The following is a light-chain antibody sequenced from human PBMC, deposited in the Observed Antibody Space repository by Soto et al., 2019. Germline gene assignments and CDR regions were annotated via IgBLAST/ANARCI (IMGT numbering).Light chain of an antibody. CDR3: AAWDDSLSGPV. J-gene: IGLJ3*02. CDR2: NNN. Sequence: QSALTQPPSASVTPGQRVTISCSGSGSNIGSHHVYWYQQVPGTAPKLLIYNNNQRPSGVPDRFSGSKSGASASLAISGLRSEDASDYYCAAWDDSLSGPVFGGGTKVTVL. CDR1: GSNIGSHH. V-gene: IGLV1-47*02.